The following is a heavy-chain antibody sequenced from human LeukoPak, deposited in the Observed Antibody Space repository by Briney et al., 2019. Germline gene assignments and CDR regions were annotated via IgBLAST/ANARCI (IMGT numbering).Heavy chain of an antibody. CDR2: ISYDGSNK. J-gene: IGHJ4*02. Sequence: GRSLRLSCAASGFTFSSYGMHWVRQAPGKGLEWVAVISYDGSNKYYADSVKGRFTISRDNSKNTLYLQMNSLRAEDTAVYYCAKVWGYCSSTSCLNFDYWGQGTLVTVSS. CDR1: GFTFSSYG. CDR3: AKVWGYCSSTSCLNFDY. V-gene: IGHV3-30*18. D-gene: IGHD2-2*01.